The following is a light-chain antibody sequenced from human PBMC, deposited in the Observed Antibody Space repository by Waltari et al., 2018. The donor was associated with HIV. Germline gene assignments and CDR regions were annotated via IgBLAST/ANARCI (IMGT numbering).Light chain of an antibody. CDR3: QQYNNWPRT. V-gene: IGKV3-15*01. CDR2: GVS. J-gene: IGKJ1*01. Sequence: EVVMTQSPATLSVSLGERATLSCRASQTVNSNLAWYQQRLGQAPRLLIYGVSTRASGIPARFSVSGSGTEFTLTISSLQSEDFAVYFCQQYNNWPRTFGQGTKVEIK. CDR1: QTVNSN.